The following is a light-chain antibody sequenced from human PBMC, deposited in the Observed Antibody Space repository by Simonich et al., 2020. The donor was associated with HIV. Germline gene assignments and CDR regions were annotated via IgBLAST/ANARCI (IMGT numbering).Light chain of an antibody. CDR1: QSVLSSSNNKNS. V-gene: IGKV4-1*01. CDR3: QQYYSIPLT. CDR2: WAS. J-gene: IGKJ4*01. Sequence: DIVMTQSPDSLAVSLGERATINCKSSQSVLSSSNNKNSLVWYQQKPGQPPKLLIYWASPRESGVPDRFSCSGSGTDFTLTISSLQAEDVAVYYCQQYYSIPLTFGGGTKVEIK.